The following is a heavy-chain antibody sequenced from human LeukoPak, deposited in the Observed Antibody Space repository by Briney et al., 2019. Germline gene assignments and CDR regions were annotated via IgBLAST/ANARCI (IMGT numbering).Heavy chain of an antibody. V-gene: IGHV1-8*03. CDR2: MNPNSGNT. J-gene: IGHJ6*03. CDR1: GYTFTSYD. D-gene: IGHD6-6*01. Sequence: ASVKVSCKASGYTFTSYDINWVRQATGQGLEWMGWMNPNSGNTGYAQKFQGRVTITRNTSISTAYMELSSLRSEDTAVYYCARRRDSSSSDYYYYYMDVWGKGTTVTVSS. CDR3: ARRRDSSSSDYYYYYMDV.